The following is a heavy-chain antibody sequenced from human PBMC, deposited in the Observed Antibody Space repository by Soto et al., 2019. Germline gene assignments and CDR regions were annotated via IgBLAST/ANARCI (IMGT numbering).Heavy chain of an antibody. CDR3: ASQVEMEWGGNYYYGMDV. J-gene: IGHJ6*02. Sequence: ASVKVSCKASGYTRSRYSLHWVRQAPGQRLEWMGWINAGNGDTKYSQKLQGRVSFSTVPSASTAYMGLSSLRSEDTAVYYCASQVEMEWGGNYYYGMDVWGQGTTVTVSS. CDR1: GYTRSRYS. D-gene: IGHD3-16*01. V-gene: IGHV1-3*01. CDR2: INAGNGDT.